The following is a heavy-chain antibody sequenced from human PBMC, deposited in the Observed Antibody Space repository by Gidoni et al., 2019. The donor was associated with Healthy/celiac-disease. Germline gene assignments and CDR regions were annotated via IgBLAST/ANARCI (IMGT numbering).Heavy chain of an antibody. Sequence: VKGRFTISRDNAKNSLYLQMNSLRAEDTAVYYCARDQVLLCMDVWGQGTTVTVSS. D-gene: IGHD3-10*01. J-gene: IGHJ6*02. CDR3: ARDQVLLCMDV. V-gene: IGHV3-48*01.